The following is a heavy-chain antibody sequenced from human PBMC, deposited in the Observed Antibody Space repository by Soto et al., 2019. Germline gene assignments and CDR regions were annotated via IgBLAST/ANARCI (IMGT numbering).Heavy chain of an antibody. CDR3: ATANEDYVWGSYRSHLDY. Sequence: SETLSLTCAVYGGSFSGYYWSWIRQPPGKGLEWIGEINHSGSTNYTPSLKSRVTISVDTSKNQFSLKLSSVTAADTAVYYCATANEDYVWGSYRSHLDYWGQGTLVTVSS. J-gene: IGHJ4*02. D-gene: IGHD3-16*02. CDR2: INHSGST. CDR1: GGSFSGYY. V-gene: IGHV4-34*01.